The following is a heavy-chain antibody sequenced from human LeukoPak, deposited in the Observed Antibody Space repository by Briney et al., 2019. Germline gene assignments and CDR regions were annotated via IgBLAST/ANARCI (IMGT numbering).Heavy chain of an antibody. J-gene: IGHJ4*02. V-gene: IGHV3-9*01. CDR1: GFTFDDYA. Sequence: GGSLRLSCAASGFTFDDYAMHWVRQAPGKGREWVSGISWNSGSIVYADCVKGGFTISRDNAKNSLYLQMNSLRAEDTALYYCAKDTSVAGTGVFDYWGQGTLVTVSS. CDR3: AKDTSVAGTGVFDY. D-gene: IGHD6-19*01. CDR2: ISWNSGSI.